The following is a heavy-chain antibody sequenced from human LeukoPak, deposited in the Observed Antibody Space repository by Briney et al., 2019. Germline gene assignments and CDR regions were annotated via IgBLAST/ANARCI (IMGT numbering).Heavy chain of an antibody. D-gene: IGHD3-10*01. J-gene: IGHJ3*02. CDR1: RFTFSSHW. Sequence: GGSLRLSCAAFRFTFSSHWVHWVRQAPGKGLVWVSRINSDGTTTTYADSVKGRFTVSRDNAKNTLYLQMNSLRAEDTAVYYCARDGGYYGSGTGAFDIWGQGTMVTVSS. CDR3: ARDGGYYGSGTGAFDI. CDR2: INSDGTTT. V-gene: IGHV3-74*01.